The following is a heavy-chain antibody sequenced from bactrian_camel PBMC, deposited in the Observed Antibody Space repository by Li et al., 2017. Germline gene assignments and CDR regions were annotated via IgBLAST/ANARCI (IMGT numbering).Heavy chain of an antibody. Sequence: QLVESGGGSVQAGGSLRLSCVASGYTYSSHCMGWFRQAPGKEREGVARIATGSGNTYYADSVKGRFTISKDNAKNTLFLQMNSLTIEDSAMYYCAADVVNLQMARWYTYWGQGTQVTVS. D-gene: IGHD1*01. CDR3: AADVVNLQMARWYTY. J-gene: IGHJ4*01. CDR2: IATGSGNT. CDR1: GYTYSSHC. V-gene: IGHV3S1*01.